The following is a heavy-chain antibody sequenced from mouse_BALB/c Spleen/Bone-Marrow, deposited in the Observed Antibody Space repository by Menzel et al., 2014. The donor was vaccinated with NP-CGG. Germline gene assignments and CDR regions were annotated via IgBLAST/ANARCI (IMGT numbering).Heavy chain of an antibody. CDR1: GYTFTNYW. Sequence: QVQLQQSGAEVVKPGASVRLSCKTSGYTFTNYWMHWVKQRPGQGLEWIGDINPSNGRATYSEKFKSKATLTVDTSSSTAYMQLRSLTSEDSAVYYCARYYNYYFDVWGAGTTVTASS. CDR2: INPSNGRA. J-gene: IGHJ1*01. CDR3: ARYYNYYFDV. V-gene: IGHV1S81*02. D-gene: IGHD1-1*01.